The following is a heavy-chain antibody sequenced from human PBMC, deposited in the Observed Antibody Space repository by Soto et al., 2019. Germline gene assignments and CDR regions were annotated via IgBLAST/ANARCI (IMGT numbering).Heavy chain of an antibody. CDR2: IYNSGIT. D-gene: IGHD3-3*01. CDR1: GGYISSGDYS. CDR3: ARGVMVFGLVSRFWFDP. Sequence: QVLLQESGPGLVKSSQTLSLTCTVSGGYISSGDYSWSWVRQSPGKVLEWIGHIYNSGITYYNPSIQSRAVISIDTPRNQFSLRLNSLSAADRAVYFCARGVMVFGLVSRFWFDPWGQGPLVTVSS. V-gene: IGHV4-30-4*01. J-gene: IGHJ5*02.